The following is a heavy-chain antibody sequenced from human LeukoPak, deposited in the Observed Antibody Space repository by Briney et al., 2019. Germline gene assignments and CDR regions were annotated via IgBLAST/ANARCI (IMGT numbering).Heavy chain of an antibody. V-gene: IGHV3-33*06. J-gene: IGHJ4*02. D-gene: IGHD1-26*01. CDR2: IWYDGSNK. CDR3: AKDWENAFDY. CDR1: GFTFSSYG. Sequence: GGSLRPSCAASGFTFSSYGMHWVRQAPGKGLEWVAVIWYDGSNKYYVDSVKGRFTISRDNSKNTLYLQMNSLRAEDTAVYYCAKDWENAFDYWGQGTLVTVSS.